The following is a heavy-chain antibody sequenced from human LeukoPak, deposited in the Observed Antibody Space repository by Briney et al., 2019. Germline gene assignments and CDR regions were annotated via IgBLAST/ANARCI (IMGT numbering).Heavy chain of an antibody. V-gene: IGHV1-2*02. J-gene: IGHJ4*02. Sequence: ASVTVSCKASGYTFTGYYMHWVRQAPGQGLEWMGWINPNSGGTNYAQKFQGRVTMTRDTSISTAYMELSRLRSDDTAVYYCARDSSSSSWFAHYYFDYWGQGTLVTVSS. CDR2: INPNSGGT. D-gene: IGHD6-13*01. CDR3: ARDSSSSSWFAHYYFDY. CDR1: GYTFTGYY.